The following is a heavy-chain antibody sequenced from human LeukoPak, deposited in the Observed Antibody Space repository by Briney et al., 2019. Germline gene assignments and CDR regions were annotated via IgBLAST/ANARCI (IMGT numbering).Heavy chain of an antibody. Sequence: PGGSLRLSCAASGLTFDDYAMHWVRQAPGKGLQWVSLISGDGGDTYYADSVKCRFIISRDNSKNSLYLQMNSLRPEDTALYYCAKDLTGSAEVVTHWGQGTLVIVSS. J-gene: IGHJ1*01. CDR1: GLTFDDYA. CDR3: AKDLTGSAEVVTH. CDR2: ISGDGGDT. D-gene: IGHD2-21*02. V-gene: IGHV3-43*02.